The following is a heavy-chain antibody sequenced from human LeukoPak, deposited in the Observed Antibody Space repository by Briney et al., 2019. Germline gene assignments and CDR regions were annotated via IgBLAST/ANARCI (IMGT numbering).Heavy chain of an antibody. CDR1: GGPMYSYY. D-gene: IGHD3-22*01. V-gene: IGHV4-4*07. CDR2: LYPGVSF. Sequence: SETLSLTCTVSGGPMYSYYWSWIRQTAGKGLEWIGRLYPGVSFDYNPSLKSRVTMSIDSSKNQFALKLSGVSAADTAGYYCARMKFYDSTGYSPGHYMDVWGKGTTVIVS. J-gene: IGHJ6*03. CDR3: ARMKFYDSTGYSPGHYMDV.